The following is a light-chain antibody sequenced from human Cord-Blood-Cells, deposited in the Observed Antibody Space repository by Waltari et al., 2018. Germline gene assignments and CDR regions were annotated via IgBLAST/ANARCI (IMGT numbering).Light chain of an antibody. Sequence: ESVLTQSLGTLSLSLGERATLSCRASQSVSSSYLAWYQQKPGQAPRLLIYGASSRATGIPDRFSGSGSGTDFTLTISRLEPEDFAVYYCQQYGSSPRTFGQGTKVEIK. J-gene: IGKJ1*01. V-gene: IGKV3-20*01. CDR2: GAS. CDR1: QSVSSSY. CDR3: QQYGSSPRT.